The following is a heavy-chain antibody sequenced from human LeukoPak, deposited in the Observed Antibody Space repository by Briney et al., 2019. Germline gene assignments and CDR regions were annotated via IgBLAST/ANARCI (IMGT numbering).Heavy chain of an antibody. J-gene: IGHJ4*02. Sequence: GRSLRLSCAASGFTFNSYGMHWVRQAPGKGLEWVAVISYGGSNKFYSDSVKGRFTISRDNSKNTLYLQMNSLRAEDTAVYYCATSRYFDWSHFDYWGQGTLVTVSS. D-gene: IGHD3-9*01. V-gene: IGHV3-30*03. CDR1: GFTFNSYG. CDR3: ATSRYFDWSHFDY. CDR2: ISYGGSNK.